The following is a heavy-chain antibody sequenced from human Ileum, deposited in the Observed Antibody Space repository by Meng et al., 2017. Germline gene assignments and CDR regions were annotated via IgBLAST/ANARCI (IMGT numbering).Heavy chain of an antibody. CDR3: ARGVSAAGLFDN. CDR2: IHYTGST. V-gene: IGHV4-31*03. CDR1: GGSIGSAAYY. Sequence: QVQLHESGPGLVKVSQTLPLTCTVSGGSIGSAAYYWTWIRQHSAKGLEWIGYIHYTGSTSYNPSLESRTSTSIDTSNNQFSLKVTSVTAADTAVYYCARGVSAAGLFDNWGPGTLVTVSS. D-gene: IGHD2-2*01. J-gene: IGHJ4*02.